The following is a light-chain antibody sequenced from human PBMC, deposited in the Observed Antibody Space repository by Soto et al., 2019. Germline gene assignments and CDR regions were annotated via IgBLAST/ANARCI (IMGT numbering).Light chain of an antibody. CDR2: DVN. Sequence: QAVLTQPRSVSGSPGQSVTISCTGASGDIGGYNYVSWYQHHPCKAPKLIIFDVNKRTSGVPDRFSGSKSGNTASLTISGLQPEDEADYYCCSYAGSSLVFGGGTKVTVL. V-gene: IGLV2-11*01. CDR1: SGDIGGYNY. J-gene: IGLJ2*01. CDR3: CSYAGSSLV.